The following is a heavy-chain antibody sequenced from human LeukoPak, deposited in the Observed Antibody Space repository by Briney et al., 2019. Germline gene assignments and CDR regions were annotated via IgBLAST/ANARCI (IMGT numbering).Heavy chain of an antibody. CDR1: GGSISPYY. CDR3: ARHDGSSLPFDY. CDR2: IFYGGST. Sequence: SETLSLTCTVSGGSISPYYWSWIRQPPGEGLEWLGYIFYGGSTNYNPSLKSRVTLSVDTSKNKFSLKLSSVTAADTVVYFWARHDGSSLPFDYWGQGTLVTVSS. J-gene: IGHJ4*02. V-gene: IGHV4-59*08. D-gene: IGHD6-13*01.